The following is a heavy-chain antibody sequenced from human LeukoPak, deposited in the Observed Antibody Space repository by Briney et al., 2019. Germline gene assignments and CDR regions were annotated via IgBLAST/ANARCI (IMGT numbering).Heavy chain of an antibody. Sequence: GGSLRFSCAASGFTFSNYAMTWVRQTPEKGLEWISGFSNNGVSTFYADSVRGRFTVSRDNSKNMFYLQMNSLRAEDTAVYYCASIGGYYYDSSGSRGGYWGQGTLVTVSS. CDR2: FSNNGVST. V-gene: IGHV3-23*01. CDR1: GFTFSNYA. CDR3: ASIGGYYYDSSGSRGGY. D-gene: IGHD3-22*01. J-gene: IGHJ4*02.